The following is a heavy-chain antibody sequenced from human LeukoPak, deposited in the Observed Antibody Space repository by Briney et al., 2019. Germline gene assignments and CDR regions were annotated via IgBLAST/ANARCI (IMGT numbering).Heavy chain of an antibody. J-gene: IGHJ6*02. CDR1: GFTFSSYW. Sequence: GGSLRLSCAASGFTFSSYWMSWVRQAPGKGLEWVANIKQDGSEKYYVDSVKGRFTISRDNAKNSPYLQMNSLRAEDTAVYYCARDLADSSGWSYYYYYGMDVWGQGTTVTVSS. D-gene: IGHD6-19*01. CDR2: IKQDGSEK. V-gene: IGHV3-7*03. CDR3: ARDLADSSGWSYYYYYGMDV.